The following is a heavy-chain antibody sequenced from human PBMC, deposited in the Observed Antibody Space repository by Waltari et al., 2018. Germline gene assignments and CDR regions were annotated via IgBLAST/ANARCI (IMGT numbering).Heavy chain of an antibody. J-gene: IGHJ4*02. D-gene: IGHD2-2*01. V-gene: IGHV3-7*01. CDR1: GFPFSRYW. CDR3: AKSRGFEY. Sequence: EVQLVESGGGLVQPGGSLRLSCGASGFPFSRYWMSWVGQTPGKGVEWVANINYDGSQKYYVDSVKGRFTISRDNAKNSVYLQMNSLRVEDTAVYYCAKSRGFEYWGQGTLITVSS. CDR2: INYDGSQK.